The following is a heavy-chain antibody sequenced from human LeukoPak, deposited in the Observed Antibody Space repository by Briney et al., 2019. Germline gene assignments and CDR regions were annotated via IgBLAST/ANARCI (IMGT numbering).Heavy chain of an antibody. CDR1: GXTFDDYG. D-gene: IGHD5-18*01. J-gene: IGHJ3*02. CDR3: ARDDTAIGLGAFDI. CDR2: INWNGGST. V-gene: IGHV3-20*04. Sequence: AGGSLRLSCAASGXTFDDYGVSWVRQAPGKGLEWVSGINWNGGSTGYADSVKGRFTISRDNAKNSLYLQMNSLRAEDTALYYCARDDTAIGLGAFDIWGQGTMVTVSS.